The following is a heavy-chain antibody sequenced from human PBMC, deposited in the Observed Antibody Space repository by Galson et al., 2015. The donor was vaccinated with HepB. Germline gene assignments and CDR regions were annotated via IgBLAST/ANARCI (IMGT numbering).Heavy chain of an antibody. J-gene: IGHJ4*02. CDR3: ARVYLILDY. V-gene: IGHV3-30-3*01. Sequence: SLRLSCAASGFTFSSYAMHWVHQAPGKGLEWVAVIPYDGSNKYYADSVKGRFTISRDNSKNTLYLQMNSLRAEDTAVYYCARVYLILDYWGQGTLVTVSS. D-gene: IGHD1-1*01. CDR2: IPYDGSNK. CDR1: GFTFSSYA.